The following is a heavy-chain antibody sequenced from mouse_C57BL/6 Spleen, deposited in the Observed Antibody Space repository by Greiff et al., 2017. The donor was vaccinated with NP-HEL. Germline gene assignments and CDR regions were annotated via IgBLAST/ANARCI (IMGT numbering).Heavy chain of an antibody. CDR1: GFTFTDYY. V-gene: IGHV7-4*01. CDR2: IRNKANGYTT. D-gene: IGHD2-4*01. Sequence: EVKVVESGGGLVQPGASLRLSCAASGFTFTDYYMSWVRQPPGKAPEWLPLIRNKANGYTTEYTASVKGRFTISRDNSQNILYLQMNTLRAEDSATYYCVKALYDYDGMFAYWGQGTLVTVSA. CDR3: VKALYDYDGMFAY. J-gene: IGHJ3*01.